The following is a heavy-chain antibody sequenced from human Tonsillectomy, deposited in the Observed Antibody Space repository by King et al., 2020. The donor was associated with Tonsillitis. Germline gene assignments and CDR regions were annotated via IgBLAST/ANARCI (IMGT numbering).Heavy chain of an antibody. V-gene: IGHV3-30*04. CDR2: ISYDGRHK. D-gene: IGHD3-3*01. CDR3: AIAVADFWSGYLTYYYYGMDV. J-gene: IGHJ6*02. Sequence: VQLVESGGGVVQPGRSLRLSCAASGFTFSSYAMHWVRQAPGKGLEGVAVISYDGRHKYYADSVKGRFTISRDNSKNTLSLQMNXLRAEDTGVYYCAIAVADFWSGYLTYYYYGMDVWGQXXTVTVSS. CDR1: GFTFSSYA.